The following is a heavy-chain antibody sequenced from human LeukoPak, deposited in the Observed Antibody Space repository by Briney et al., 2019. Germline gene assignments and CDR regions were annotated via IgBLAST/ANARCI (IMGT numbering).Heavy chain of an antibody. CDR1: GYTFTGYY. CDR3: ARLRFLEWLTYYFDY. V-gene: IGHV1-2*02. J-gene: IGHJ4*02. Sequence: ASVKVSCKASGYTFTGYYMHWVRQAPGQGLEWMGWINPNSGGTNYAQKFQGRVTMTRDTSISTAYMELSRLRSDDTAVYYCARLRFLEWLTYYFDYWGQGTLVTVSS. CDR2: INPNSGGT. D-gene: IGHD3-3*01.